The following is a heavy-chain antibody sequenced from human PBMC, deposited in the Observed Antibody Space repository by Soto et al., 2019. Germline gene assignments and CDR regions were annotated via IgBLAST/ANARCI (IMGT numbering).Heavy chain of an antibody. V-gene: IGHV4-59*01. D-gene: IGHD6-19*01. CDR3: ARNPQGASGHDY. CDR2: IYYSGST. J-gene: IGHJ4*02. Sequence: SETLSLTCTVSGGSISSYYWSWIRQPPGKGLEWIGYIYYSGSTNYNPSLKSRVTISVDTSKNQFSLKLSSVTAADTAVYYCARNPQGASGHDYWGQGTLVTVSS. CDR1: GGSISSYY.